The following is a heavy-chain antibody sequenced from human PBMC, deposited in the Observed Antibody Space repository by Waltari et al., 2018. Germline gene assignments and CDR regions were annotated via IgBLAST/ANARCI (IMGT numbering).Heavy chain of an antibody. Sequence: EVQLVESGGGLVKPGGSLRLSCAASGFTFSSYSMNWVRQAPGKGLEWVSSISSSSSYIYYADSVKCRFTISRDNAKNSLYLQMNSLRAEDTAVYYCARDVQEWLSSTYYFDYWGQGTLVTVSS. CDR3: ARDVQEWLSSTYYFDY. CDR2: ISSSSSYI. CDR1: GFTFSSYS. D-gene: IGHD3-3*01. V-gene: IGHV3-21*01. J-gene: IGHJ4*02.